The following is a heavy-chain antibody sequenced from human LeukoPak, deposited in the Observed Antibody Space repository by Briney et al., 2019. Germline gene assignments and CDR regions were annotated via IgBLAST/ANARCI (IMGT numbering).Heavy chain of an antibody. V-gene: IGHV5-51*01. CDR1: GYNLTCYW. CDR3: ATTVYSSNWEYF. CDR2: INPGISNT. D-gene: IGHD6-13*01. Sequence: GESLKIYLYDSGYNLTCYWIGWARQMPGAGLEWRGIINPGISNTTYSPSFKGQDTISVDRSISTAYLQWSILQASDTVMYYCATTVYSSNWEYFWGQETLVTVSS. J-gene: IGHJ4*02.